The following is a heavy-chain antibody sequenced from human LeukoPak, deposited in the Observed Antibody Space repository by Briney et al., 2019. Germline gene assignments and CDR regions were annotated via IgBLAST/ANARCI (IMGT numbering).Heavy chain of an antibody. CDR3: ARLRTGY. D-gene: IGHD3/OR15-3a*01. CDR1: GFTFSSYS. V-gene: IGHV3-21*01. J-gene: IGHJ4*02. Sequence: GGSLRVYCAASGFTFSSYSMNWVRQAPGKGLEWVSSITSSNSYIYYADSVKGRFTISRGNAKNSLYLQMNSLRAEDTAVYFCARLRTGYWGQGTLVTVSS. CDR2: ITSSNSYI.